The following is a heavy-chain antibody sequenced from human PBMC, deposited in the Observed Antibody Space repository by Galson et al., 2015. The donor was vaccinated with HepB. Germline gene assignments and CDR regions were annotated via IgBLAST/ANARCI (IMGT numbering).Heavy chain of an antibody. D-gene: IGHD5-18*01. CDR2: ISSSSSTI. CDR1: GFTFSSYG. CDR3: ARGGYSYAFDY. J-gene: IGHJ4*02. V-gene: IGHV3-48*01. Sequence: SLRLSCAASGFTFSSYGMNWVRQAPGKGLEWVSYISSSSSTIYYADSVKGRFTISRDNAKNSLYLQMNSLRAEDTAVYYCARGGYSYAFDYWGQGTLATVSS.